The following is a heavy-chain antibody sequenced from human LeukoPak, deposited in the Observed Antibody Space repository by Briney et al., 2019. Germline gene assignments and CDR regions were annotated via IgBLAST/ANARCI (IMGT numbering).Heavy chain of an antibody. D-gene: IGHD2-2*01. CDR1: GGPISSGDYY. CDR3: ARATGRGIVVLPGASWYWFDP. Sequence: PSQTLSLTCTVSGGPISSGDYYWSWIRQPPGKGLEWIGYIYYSGSTYYNPSLKSRLTISVDTSKNQFSLKLSSVTAADTAVYYCARATGRGIVVLPGASWYWFDPWGQGTLVTVSS. J-gene: IGHJ5*02. CDR2: IYYSGST. V-gene: IGHV4-30-4*01.